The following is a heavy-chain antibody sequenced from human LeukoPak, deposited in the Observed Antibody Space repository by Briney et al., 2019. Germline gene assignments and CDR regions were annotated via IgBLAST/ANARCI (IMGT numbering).Heavy chain of an antibody. Sequence: GGSLRLSCAASGFTFSSYWMSWVRQAPGKGLEWVANIKQDGSEKYYVDSVKGRFTISRDNAKNSLYLQMNSLRAEDTAVYYCARDRHDYTHYFDYWGQGTLVTVSS. CDR2: IKQDGSEK. J-gene: IGHJ4*02. D-gene: IGHD4-11*01. V-gene: IGHV3-7*01. CDR3: ARDRHDYTHYFDY. CDR1: GFTFSSYW.